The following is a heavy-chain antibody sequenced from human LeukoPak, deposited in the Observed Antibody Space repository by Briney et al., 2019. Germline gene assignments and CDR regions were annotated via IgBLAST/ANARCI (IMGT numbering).Heavy chain of an antibody. Sequence: SETLSLTCTVSGCSISSYYWSWIRQPPGKGLEWIGYIYYSGSTNYNPSLKSRVTISVDTSKNQFSLKLSSVTAADTAVYYCARSPTIPPPDYYFDYWGQGTLVTVSS. J-gene: IGHJ4*02. D-gene: IGHD2-21*01. CDR3: ARSPTIPPPDYYFDY. CDR1: GCSISSYY. V-gene: IGHV4-59*12. CDR2: IYYSGST.